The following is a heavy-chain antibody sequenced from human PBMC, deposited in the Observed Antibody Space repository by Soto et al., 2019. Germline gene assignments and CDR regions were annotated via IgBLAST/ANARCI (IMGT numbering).Heavy chain of an antibody. CDR2: ISAYNGNT. Sequence: ASVKVSCKASGYTFTSYGISWVRQAPGQGLEWMGWISAYNGNTNYAQKLQGRVTMTTDTSTSTAYMELRSLRSDDTAVYYCARGGSMGIFGVVISSRDAFDIWGQGTMVTVSS. CDR3: ARGGSMGIFGVVISSRDAFDI. V-gene: IGHV1-18*01. J-gene: IGHJ3*02. CDR1: GYTFTSYG. D-gene: IGHD3-3*01.